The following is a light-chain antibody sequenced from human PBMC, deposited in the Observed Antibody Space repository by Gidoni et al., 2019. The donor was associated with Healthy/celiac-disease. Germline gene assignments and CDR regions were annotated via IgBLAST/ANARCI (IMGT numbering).Light chain of an antibody. CDR3: QQSYSTAST. Sequence: DIQMTQSPSSLSASVGDRVTITCRASQSISSYLNWYQQKPGKAPKRLIYAASSLQSGVPSRFSGSGSGTDFTLTISSLQPEDFATYYCQQSYSTASTFGGGTKVEIK. V-gene: IGKV1-39*01. CDR1: QSISSY. J-gene: IGKJ4*01. CDR2: AAS.